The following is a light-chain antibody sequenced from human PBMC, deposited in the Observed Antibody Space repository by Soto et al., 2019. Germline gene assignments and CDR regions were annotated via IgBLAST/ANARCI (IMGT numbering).Light chain of an antibody. CDR1: SSDVGGYDY. CDR2: DVS. Sequence: QSALTQPRSVSGSPGQSVTISCTGTSSDVGGYDYVSWYQHHPGKAPKLMIYDVSKRPSGVPDRFSASKSGNTASLTISGLQAEDEADYYCCSYAGSYVFGTGTKVTVL. V-gene: IGLV2-11*01. J-gene: IGLJ1*01. CDR3: CSYAGSYV.